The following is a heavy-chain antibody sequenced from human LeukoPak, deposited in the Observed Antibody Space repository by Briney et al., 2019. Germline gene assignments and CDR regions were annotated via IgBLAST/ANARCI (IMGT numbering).Heavy chain of an antibody. D-gene: IGHD5-18*01. V-gene: IGHV3-23*01. Sequence: PGGSLRLSCAASGFTFSSYAMSWVRQAPGKGLEWVSAISGSGGSTYYADSVKGRFTISRDNSKNTLYLQMNSLRAEDTAVYYCAKDQFPIQLSPIDYWGQGTLVTVSS. J-gene: IGHJ4*02. CDR1: GFTFSSYA. CDR2: ISGSGGST. CDR3: AKDQFPIQLSPIDY.